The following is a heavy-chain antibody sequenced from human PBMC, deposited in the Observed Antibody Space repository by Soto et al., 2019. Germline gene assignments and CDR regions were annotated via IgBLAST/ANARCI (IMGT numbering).Heavy chain of an antibody. CDR2: IYHSGST. CDR1: GAFISSNNR. D-gene: IGHD2-21*02. Sequence: QVQLQESGPGLVKPSGTLSLTCDVSGAFISSNNRWSWVRQPPGKGLEWIGEIYHSGSTTYNPSLKSQVTITRPKARNQFSLNLNSVTAADTAVYCCARSSEVTSVPGSWGQGTLVTVSS. J-gene: IGHJ5*02. V-gene: IGHV4-4*01. CDR3: ARSSEVTSVPGS.